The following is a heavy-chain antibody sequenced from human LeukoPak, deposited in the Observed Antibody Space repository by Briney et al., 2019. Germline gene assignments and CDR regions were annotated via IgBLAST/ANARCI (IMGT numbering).Heavy chain of an antibody. CDR3: ARGRYCSSTSCYKPTIPRFDP. J-gene: IGHJ5*02. Sequence: ASVKVSCKASGYTFTSYAMHWVCQAPGQRLEWMGWINAGNGNTKYSQKFQGRVTITRDTSASTAYMELSSLRSEDTAVYYCARGRYCSSTSCYKPTIPRFDPWGQGTLVTVSS. CDR1: GYTFTSYA. CDR2: INAGNGNT. D-gene: IGHD2-2*02. V-gene: IGHV1-3*01.